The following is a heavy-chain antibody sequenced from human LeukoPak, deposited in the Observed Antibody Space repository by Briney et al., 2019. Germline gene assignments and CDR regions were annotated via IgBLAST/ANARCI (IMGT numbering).Heavy chain of an antibody. Sequence: GGSLRLSCAASGFTLSIYWMYWIRQSPGKGLLWVARINPDGSIADYTDSVKGRFTISRDNVKNTLYLQMNSLRAEDTAVYYCVREGFFDYWGQGALVTVSS. J-gene: IGHJ4*02. CDR2: INPDGSIA. CDR3: VREGFFDY. CDR1: GFTLSIYW. V-gene: IGHV3-74*01.